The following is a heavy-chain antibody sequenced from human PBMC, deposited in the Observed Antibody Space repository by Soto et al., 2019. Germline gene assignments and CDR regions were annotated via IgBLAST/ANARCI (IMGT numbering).Heavy chain of an antibody. V-gene: IGHV4-59*08. CDR3: ARHPGYYDILTGYTTYYFDY. J-gene: IGHJ4*02. CDR2: IYYRGNT. CDR1: GGSVGTYY. Sequence: ATLSLTGTVSGGSVGTYYWSWIRQHPGKGLEWIGYIYYRGNTDYNPSLKSRVTISLDTPKNQFSLKLSSVTAADTAVYYCARHPGYYDILTGYTTYYFDYWRQGILVTGTS. D-gene: IGHD3-9*01.